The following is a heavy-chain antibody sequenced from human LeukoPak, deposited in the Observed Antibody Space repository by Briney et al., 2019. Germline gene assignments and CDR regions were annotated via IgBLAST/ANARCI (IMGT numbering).Heavy chain of an antibody. CDR1: GFTFSTYA. J-gene: IGHJ4*02. Sequence: GGFLRLSCAASGFTFSTYAMNWVRQAPGKGLEWVSTISGSGGTPHYADSVKGRFTISRDNSKNTLHLQMNSLRAEDTAVYYCAKGGDLITYFDYWGQGTLVTVSS. CDR2: ISGSGGTP. CDR3: AKGGDLITYFDY. D-gene: IGHD3-16*01. V-gene: IGHV3-23*01.